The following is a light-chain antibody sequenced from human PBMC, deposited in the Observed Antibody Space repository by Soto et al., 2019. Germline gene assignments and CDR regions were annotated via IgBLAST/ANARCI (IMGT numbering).Light chain of an antibody. J-gene: IGKJ4*01. CDR1: QAIRND. V-gene: IGKV1-6*01. CDR3: LQDYSYPLT. Sequence: AIQMTQSPYSLSASVGDKVTNTCRASQAIRNDLGWYQEKPGKAPKLLISAASTLQSGVPSRFSGSGSGTDFTLTISSLQPEDFATYYCLQDYSYPLTFGGGTRWIS. CDR2: AAS.